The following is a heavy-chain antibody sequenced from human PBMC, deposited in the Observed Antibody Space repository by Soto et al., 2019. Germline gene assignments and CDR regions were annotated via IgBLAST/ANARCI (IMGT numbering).Heavy chain of an antibody. J-gene: IGHJ3*02. D-gene: IGHD1-7*01. CDR1: GGSISSYY. CDR2: IYYSGST. CDR3: ARFNWNYAGDAFDI. V-gene: IGHV4-59*01. Sequence: LSLTCTVSGGSISSYYWSWIRQPPGKGLEWIGYIYYSGSTNYNPSLKSRVTISVDTSKNQFSLKLSSVTAADTAVYYCARFNWNYAGDAFDIWGQGTMVTV.